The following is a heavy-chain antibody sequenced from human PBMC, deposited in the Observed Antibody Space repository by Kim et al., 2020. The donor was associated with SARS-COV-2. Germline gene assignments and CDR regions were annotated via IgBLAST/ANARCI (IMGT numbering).Heavy chain of an antibody. CDR2: IFYTGRT. J-gene: IGHJ5*01. CDR3: ARGDDSNGYGDS. V-gene: IGHV4-59*13. D-gene: IGHD3-22*01. Sequence: SETLSLTCTVSGGSISSYYWSWFRQSPGKGLEWIGFIFYTGRTDYNPSLMSRVTISLDTPTNQFSLKMNTVTAADTAVYYCARGDDSNGYGDSWG. CDR1: GGSISSYY.